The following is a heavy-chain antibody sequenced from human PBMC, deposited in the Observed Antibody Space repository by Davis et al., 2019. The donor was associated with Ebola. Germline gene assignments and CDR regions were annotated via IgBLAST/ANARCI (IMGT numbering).Heavy chain of an antibody. Sequence: KVSCKGSGYSFTNNWIGWVRQMPGKGLEWMGIIYPGDSDTRYSPSFQGQVTISADKSISTAYLQWSSLKASDTAMYYCARSGSGIAALFDPWGQGTLVTVSS. CDR3: ARSGSGIAALFDP. J-gene: IGHJ5*02. D-gene: IGHD6-13*01. CDR2: IYPGDSDT. CDR1: GYSFTNNW. V-gene: IGHV5-51*01.